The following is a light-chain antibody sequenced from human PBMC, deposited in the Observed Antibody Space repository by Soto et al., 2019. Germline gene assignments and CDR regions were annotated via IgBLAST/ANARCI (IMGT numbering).Light chain of an antibody. CDR3: QQSYSTPDT. Sequence: DIQMTQSPSSLSASVGDRVTITCRASQSISSYLNWYQQKPGKAPKLLIYAASSLQSGVPSRFRGSGSGTDFTLTIRSLQPEDFATYYCQQSYSTPDTFGGGTKVEIK. V-gene: IGKV1-39*01. CDR1: QSISSY. J-gene: IGKJ4*01. CDR2: AAS.